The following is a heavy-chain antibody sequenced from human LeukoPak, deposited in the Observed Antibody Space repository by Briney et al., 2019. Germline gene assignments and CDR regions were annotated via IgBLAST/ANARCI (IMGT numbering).Heavy chain of an antibody. J-gene: IGHJ4*02. CDR3: ARTLWFGEFPTDY. D-gene: IGHD3-10*01. Sequence: SETLSLTCGVYGGSFSDYYWSWIRQSPGKGLEWIGSIYHSGSTYYNPSLKSRVTISVDTSKNQFSLKLSSVTAADTAVYYCARTLWFGEFPTDYWGQGTLVTVSS. CDR2: IYHSGST. CDR1: GGSFSDYY. V-gene: IGHV4-34*01.